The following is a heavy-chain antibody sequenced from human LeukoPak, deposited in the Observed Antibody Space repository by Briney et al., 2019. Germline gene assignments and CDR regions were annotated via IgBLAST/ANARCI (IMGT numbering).Heavy chain of an antibody. CDR2: IYYSGST. V-gene: IGHV4-39*01. CDR3: ARHPVLRYLGT. CDR1: GGSISSSNYY. Sequence: SETLSLTCTVSGGSISSSNYYWGWIRQLPGKGLEWIGSIYYSGSTYYNPSLKSRVTISVDTSKNQFSLKLSSVSAADTAVYYCARHPVLRYLGTWGQGTLVTVSS. J-gene: IGHJ4*02. D-gene: IGHD3-9*01.